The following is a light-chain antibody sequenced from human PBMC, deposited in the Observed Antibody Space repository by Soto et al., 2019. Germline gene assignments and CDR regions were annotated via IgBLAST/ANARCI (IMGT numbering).Light chain of an antibody. CDR3: QQRSNWPLT. J-gene: IGKJ2*01. V-gene: IGKV3-11*01. Sequence: EIVLTQSPATLSLSPGERATLSCWASQSVSSYLAWYQQKPGQAPRLLIYDASNRATGIPARFSGSGSGTDFTLTISSLEPEDLAVYYCQQRSNWPLTFGHGTKLEIK. CDR2: DAS. CDR1: QSVSSY.